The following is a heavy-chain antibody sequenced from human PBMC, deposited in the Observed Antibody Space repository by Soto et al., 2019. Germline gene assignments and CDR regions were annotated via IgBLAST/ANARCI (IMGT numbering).Heavy chain of an antibody. Sequence: PSETQSLTRNVSGDSIRSSKYYWGLIRQPPGKGLEWIGTIYYSGSIYYNPSLKSRVTISIDTSKNHFSLKLSSVTAADTAVYYCAKGSGSSAYSPFDYWGQGTLVTVSS. CDR1: GDSIRSSKYY. V-gene: IGHV4-39*02. J-gene: IGHJ4*02. D-gene: IGHD3-16*01. CDR3: AKGSGSSAYSPFDY. CDR2: IYYSGSI.